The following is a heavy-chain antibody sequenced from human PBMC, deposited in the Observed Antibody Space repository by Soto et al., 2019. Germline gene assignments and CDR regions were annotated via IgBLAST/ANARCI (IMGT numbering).Heavy chain of an antibody. CDR3: DSNYSDSGGYYYTDY. J-gene: IGHJ4*02. Sequence: PSETLSLTCAVSGGSISSGGYSWSWIRQPPGKGLEWIGYIYHSGSTYYNPSLKSRVTISVDRSKNQFSLKLSSVTAADTAVYYCDSNYSDSGGYYYTDYWGQGTPVPVYS. V-gene: IGHV4-30-2*01. CDR2: IYHSGST. D-gene: IGHD3-22*01. CDR1: GGSISSGGYS.